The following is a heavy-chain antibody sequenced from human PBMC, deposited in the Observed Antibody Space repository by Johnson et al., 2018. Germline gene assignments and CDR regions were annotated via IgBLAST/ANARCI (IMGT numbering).Heavy chain of an antibody. CDR1: GITLNTYD. CDR2: ISGRGSTI. CDR3: RRWGGNTDI. J-gene: IGHJ3*02. V-gene: IGHV3-48*02. Sequence: VQLQESGGGLVQPGESLRLSCTASGITLNTYDIHWIRQAAGKGLEWLSYISGRGSTIYYENSVKGRFTVSTDTAKNWGILQMNSLRDEDTAVYYCRRWGGNTDIWGQGTMVTVSS. D-gene: IGHD2/OR15-2a*01.